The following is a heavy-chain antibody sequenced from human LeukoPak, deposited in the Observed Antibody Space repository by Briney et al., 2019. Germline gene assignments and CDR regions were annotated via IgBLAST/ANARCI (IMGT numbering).Heavy chain of an antibody. CDR1: GGTFSSYA. CDR3: AAEHEKVDYRSTWFDP. J-gene: IGHJ5*02. V-gene: IGHV1-69*04. D-gene: IGHD4/OR15-4a*01. CDR2: IIPILGIA. Sequence: GASVKVSCKASGGTFSSYAISWVRQAPGQGLEWMGRIIPILGIANYAQKFQGRVTITADKSTSTAYMELSSLRSEDTAVYYCAAEHEKVDYRSTWFDPWGQGTLVTVSS.